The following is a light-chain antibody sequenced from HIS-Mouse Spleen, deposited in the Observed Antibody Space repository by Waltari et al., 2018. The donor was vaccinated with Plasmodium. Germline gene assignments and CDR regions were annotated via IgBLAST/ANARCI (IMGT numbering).Light chain of an antibody. CDR3: QQYGSSPMYT. V-gene: IGKV3-20*01. Sequence: GERATLSCRASQSVSSSYLAWYQQKPGQAPRLLIYGASSRATGIPDRFSGSGSGTDFTLTISRLEPEDFAVYYCQQYGSSPMYTFGQGTKLEIK. CDR2: GAS. CDR1: QSVSSSY. J-gene: IGKJ2*01.